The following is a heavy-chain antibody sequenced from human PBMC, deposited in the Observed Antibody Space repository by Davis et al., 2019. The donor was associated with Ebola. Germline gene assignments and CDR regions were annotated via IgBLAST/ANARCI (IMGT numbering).Heavy chain of an antibody. CDR2: INHSGST. CDR3: ARYRYSNYVDY. J-gene: IGHJ4*02. Sequence: MPSETLSLTCAVYAGSFSDYYWNWIRQPPGKGLEWIGEINHSGSTNYNPSLKSRVTISVDTSKNQFSLKLSSVTAAATAVYYCARYRYSNYVDYWGQGTLVTVSS. CDR1: AGSFSDYY. V-gene: IGHV4-34*01. D-gene: IGHD4-11*01.